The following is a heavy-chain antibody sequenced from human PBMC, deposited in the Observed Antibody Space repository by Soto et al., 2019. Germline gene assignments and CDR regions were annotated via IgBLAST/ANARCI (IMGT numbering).Heavy chain of an antibody. CDR1: GGSISSYY. CDR2: IYTSGST. CDR3: ARGAATVTPGWFDP. J-gene: IGHJ5*02. D-gene: IGHD4-17*01. Sequence: SETLSLTCTVSGGSISSYYWSWIRQPAGKGLEWIGRIYTSGSTNYNPSLKSRVTMSVDTSKNQFSLKLSSVTAADTAVYYCARGAATVTPGWFDPWGQGIMVTVSS. V-gene: IGHV4-4*07.